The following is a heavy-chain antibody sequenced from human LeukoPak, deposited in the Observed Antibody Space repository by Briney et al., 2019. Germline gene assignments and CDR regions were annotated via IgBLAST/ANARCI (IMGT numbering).Heavy chain of an antibody. Sequence: SETLSLTCTVSGGSISSYYWSWIRQPPGKGLEWIGEIKHDGSTKYNSSLKSRVTISVDTSKNQFSLKLSSVTAADTAVYYCARDNNKAGYYYYMDVWGKGTTVTISS. J-gene: IGHJ6*03. D-gene: IGHD2/OR15-2a*01. CDR3: ARDNNKAGYYYYMDV. CDR2: IKHDGST. V-gene: IGHV4-59*01. CDR1: GGSISSYY.